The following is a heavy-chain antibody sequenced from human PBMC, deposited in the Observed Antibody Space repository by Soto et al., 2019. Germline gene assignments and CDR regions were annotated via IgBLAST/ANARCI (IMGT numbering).Heavy chain of an antibody. V-gene: IGHV3-30*18. Sequence: LRLSCAASGFTFSSYGMHWVRQAPGKGLEWVAVISYDGSNKYYAGSVKGRFTISRDNSKNTLYLQMNSLRAEDTAVYYCAKGLIAAAGLGYRGQRTLVTVSS. J-gene: IGHJ4*02. CDR3: AKGLIAAAGLGY. D-gene: IGHD6-13*01. CDR1: GFTFSSYG. CDR2: ISYDGSNK.